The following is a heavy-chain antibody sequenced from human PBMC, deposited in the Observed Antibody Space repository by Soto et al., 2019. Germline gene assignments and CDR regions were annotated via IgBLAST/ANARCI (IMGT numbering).Heavy chain of an antibody. CDR2: TIPALGKT. V-gene: IGHV1-69*10. D-gene: IGHD6-6*01. CDR1: GDNFKKNV. Sequence: SVKVSCQTSGDNFKKNVFTWVRQAPGQGLEWMGGTIPALGKTHYIEKFQGRVTITVDDATRTVYMEVRDLTAQDTAIYYCARGPFRPSALDVWGQGTPVTVSS. J-gene: IGHJ6*02. CDR3: ARGPFRPSALDV.